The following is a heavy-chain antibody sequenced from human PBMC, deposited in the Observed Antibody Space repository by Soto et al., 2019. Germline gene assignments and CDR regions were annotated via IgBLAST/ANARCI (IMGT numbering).Heavy chain of an antibody. D-gene: IGHD2-2*02. J-gene: IGHJ4*02. Sequence: QLQLQESGPGLVKPSETLSLTCTVSGGSITSSYYWGWIRQPPGKGLEWIGSIYYSGSTYYNPSLKSRVTISVDTSKNQFSLKLSSVTAAETAVYYCATIPATTILTDYWGQGTLVTVSS. CDR3: ATIPATTILTDY. V-gene: IGHV4-39*01. CDR1: GGSITSSYY. CDR2: IYYSGST.